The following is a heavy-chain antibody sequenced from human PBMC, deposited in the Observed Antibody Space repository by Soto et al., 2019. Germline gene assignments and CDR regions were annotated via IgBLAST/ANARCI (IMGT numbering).Heavy chain of an antibody. V-gene: IGHV1-69*12. CDR2: IVPIFVTT. Sequence: QVQLVQSGAEVKKPGSSVKVSCKVSGGTFSNYAIDWVRLAPGHWLEWMGGIVPIFVTTYYTQKFQGRATIIADDSTTTAYLEMSSLRSEDTAIYYCARVEAVAGLYNYHGLDVWGQGTAVTVSS. CDR1: GGTFSNYA. J-gene: IGHJ6*01. CDR3: ARVEAVAGLYNYHGLDV. D-gene: IGHD6-19*01.